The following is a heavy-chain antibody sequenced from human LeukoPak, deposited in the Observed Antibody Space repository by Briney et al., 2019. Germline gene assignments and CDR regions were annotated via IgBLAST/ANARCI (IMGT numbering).Heavy chain of an antibody. J-gene: IGHJ6*02. CDR2: IYSGGST. D-gene: IGHD1-14*01. CDR1: GFTVSSNY. CDR3: ARPRKGDYIYGMDV. Sequence: GGSLRLSCAASGFTVSSNYMSWVRQAPGKGLEWVSVIYSGGSTYYADSVKGRFTISRDNSKNTLYLQMNSLRAEDTAVYYCARPRKGDYIYGMDVWGHGTTVTVSS. V-gene: IGHV3-53*01.